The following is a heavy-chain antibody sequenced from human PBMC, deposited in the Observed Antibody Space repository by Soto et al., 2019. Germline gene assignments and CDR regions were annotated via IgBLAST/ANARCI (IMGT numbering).Heavy chain of an antibody. D-gene: IGHD3-10*01. CDR1: GDSISSSGYS. Sequence: QLLLQEAGSGLVKPSQTLSLTCGVSGDSISSSGYSWNWIRQSPGKGLEWLGYIHHAGGTFYNPSLHSRVPIAGDRSKNQFSLRLTSVTAADTAVYYCARGISNYFGSHWFESWGQGTLVTVSA. V-gene: IGHV4-30-2*06. CDR3: ARGISNYFGSHWFES. CDR2: IHHAGGT. J-gene: IGHJ5*01.